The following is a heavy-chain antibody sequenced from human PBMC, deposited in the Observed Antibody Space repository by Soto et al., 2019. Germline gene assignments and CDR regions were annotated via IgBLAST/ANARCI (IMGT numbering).Heavy chain of an antibody. CDR3: ARDLSGYENSAYPAY. CDR1: GYTFTSYD. J-gene: IGHJ4*02. V-gene: IGHV1-8*01. CDR2: MNPNNGNT. D-gene: IGHD5-12*01. Sequence: ASVEVSCKAFGYTFTSYDINWVRQATGQGLEWMGWMNPNNGNTNYAQNLQGRVTLTTDTSTSTAYMELTSLRSEDTAVYYCARDLSGYENSAYPAYWGQGTQVTVSS.